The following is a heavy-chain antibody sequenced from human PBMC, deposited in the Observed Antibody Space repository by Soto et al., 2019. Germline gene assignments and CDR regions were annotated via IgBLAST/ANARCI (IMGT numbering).Heavy chain of an antibody. CDR3: TRDSSPTVTADS. CDR1: GFTVSGSY. Sequence: EVQLVESGGGLVQPGGSLRLSCAAFGFTVSGSYMTWVRQAPGKGLEWVSVMYSGGSTYYADSVKGRFTVSRDTSKNTLYLQMNNLRAEDTAGYYSTRDSSPTVTADSWGQGTLVTVSS. V-gene: IGHV3-66*01. D-gene: IGHD4-17*01. J-gene: IGHJ4*02. CDR2: MYSGGST.